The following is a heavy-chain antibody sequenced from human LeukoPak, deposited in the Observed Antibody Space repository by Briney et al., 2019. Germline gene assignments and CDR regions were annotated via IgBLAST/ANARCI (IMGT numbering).Heavy chain of an antibody. CDR1: GDTFSSYS. Sequence: ASVKVSCKASGDTFSSYSFGWVRQAPGQGLEWMGRIIPILGITNFAQKFQGRVTITADKSASTAFMELSSLRSADTAVYYCARGTGYSSSWFLNWGQGTLVTVSS. J-gene: IGHJ1*01. D-gene: IGHD6-13*01. CDR3: ARGTGYSSSWFLN. V-gene: IGHV1-69*02. CDR2: IIPILGIT.